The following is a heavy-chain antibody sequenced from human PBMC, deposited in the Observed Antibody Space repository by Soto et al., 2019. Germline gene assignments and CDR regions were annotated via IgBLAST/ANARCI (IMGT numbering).Heavy chain of an antibody. CDR3: ARYNAASGTYYFDY. Sequence: SETLSLTCAVSGGSVSSRYWWSWVRQSPGKGLEWIGEIYHSGSANYNPSLKSRVTMSVDNSKNQFSLRLNSVTAADTAVYYCARYNAASGTYYFDYWGQGTLVTVS. CDR1: GGSVSSRYW. V-gene: IGHV4-4*02. J-gene: IGHJ4*02. D-gene: IGHD6-13*01. CDR2: IYHSGSA.